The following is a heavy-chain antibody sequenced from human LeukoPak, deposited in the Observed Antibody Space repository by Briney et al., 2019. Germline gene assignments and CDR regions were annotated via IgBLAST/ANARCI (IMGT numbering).Heavy chain of an antibody. CDR2: IDGSGDDT. V-gene: IGHV3-23*01. CDR3: AKREGALLENWQFDL. J-gene: IGHJ2*01. CDR1: GFTFSSYA. D-gene: IGHD1-1*01. Sequence: PGGSLRLSCAASGFTFSSYAMSWVRQAPGQGLEWVSTIDGSGDDTSYADSVKGRVTISRDNSKNTLYLQLSDLRVEDTAIFYCAKREGALLENWQFDLWGRGTLVTVSS.